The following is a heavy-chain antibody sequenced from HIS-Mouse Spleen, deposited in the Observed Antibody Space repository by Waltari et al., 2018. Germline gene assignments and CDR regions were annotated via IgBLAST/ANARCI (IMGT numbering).Heavy chain of an antibody. CDR2: IYYSGST. V-gene: IGHV4-39*07. CDR3: AREIPYSSSWYDWYFDL. Sequence: QLQLQESGPGLVKPSETLSLTCTVSGCSIRRSRYFLGWIRQPPGKGLEWIGSIYYSGSTYYNPSLKSRVTISVDTSKNQFSLKLSSVTAADTAVYYCAREIPYSSSWYDWYFDLWGRGTLVTVSS. CDR1: GCSIRRSRYF. D-gene: IGHD6-13*01. J-gene: IGHJ2*01.